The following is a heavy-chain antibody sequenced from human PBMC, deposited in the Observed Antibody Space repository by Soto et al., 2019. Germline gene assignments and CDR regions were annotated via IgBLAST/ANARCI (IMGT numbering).Heavy chain of an antibody. CDR2: ISHSGRA. CDR1: GFSIQTSYF. V-gene: IGHV4-38-2*02. D-gene: IGHD5-12*01. CDR3: ARDRLNWLRLAQGAFDI. Sequence: SETLSLTCGVSGFSIQTSYFWGWIRQPPGKGLEWIGLISHSGRAISHPSFASRVTISVDTSKNQFSLKLSSVTAADTAVYYCARDRLNWLRLAQGAFDIWGQGTMVTVSS. J-gene: IGHJ3*02.